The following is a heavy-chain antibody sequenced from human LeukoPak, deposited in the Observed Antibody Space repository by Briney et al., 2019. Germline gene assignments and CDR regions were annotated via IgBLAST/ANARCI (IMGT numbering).Heavy chain of an antibody. J-gene: IGHJ4*02. V-gene: IGHV3-21*04. CDR2: ISSSSSYI. D-gene: IGHD5-24*01. CDR3: AGDGYNKRRAY. Sequence: GGSLRLSCAASGFTFRSYSMNWVRQAPGKGLEWVSSISSSSSYIYYADSVKGRFTISRDNSKNTLYLQMNSLRAEDTAVYYCAGDGYNKRRAYWGQGTLVTVSS. CDR1: GFTFRSYS.